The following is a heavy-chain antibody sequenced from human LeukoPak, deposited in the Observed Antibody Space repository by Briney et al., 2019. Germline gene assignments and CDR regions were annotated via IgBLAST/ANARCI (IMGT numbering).Heavy chain of an antibody. CDR3: ARSGKVRAVMYAFDI. D-gene: IGHD3-10*01. CDR2: INPNSGGT. J-gene: IGHJ3*02. CDR1: GYTFTGYY. Sequence: GASVKVSCKASGYTFTGYYMHWVRQAPGQGLEWMGWINPNSGGTNYAQKFQGRVTMTRDTSISTAYMELSRLRSDDTAVYYCARSGKVRAVMYAFDIWGQGTMVTVSS. V-gene: IGHV1-2*02.